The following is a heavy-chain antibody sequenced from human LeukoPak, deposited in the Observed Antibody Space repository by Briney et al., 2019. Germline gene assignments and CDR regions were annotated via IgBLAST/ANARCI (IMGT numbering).Heavy chain of an antibody. D-gene: IGHD6-13*01. V-gene: IGHV3-23*01. J-gene: IGHJ4*02. CDR3: AKAQEKIAAAGTFDY. Sequence: GGSLRLSCAASGFTFSSYAMSWVRQAPGKGLEWVSAISGSGGSTYYADSVKGRFTISRDNSKNRLYLQMNSLRAEDTAVYYCAKAQEKIAAAGTFDYWGQGTLVTVSS. CDR2: ISGSGGST. CDR1: GFTFSSYA.